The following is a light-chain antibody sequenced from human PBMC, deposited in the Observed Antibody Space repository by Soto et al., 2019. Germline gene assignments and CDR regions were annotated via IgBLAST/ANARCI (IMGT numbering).Light chain of an antibody. CDR2: AAS. Sequence: DIQMTQSPSSLSASVGDRVTITCRASQGISTYLNWHQQKPGKAPKLLIYAASSLQSGVPSRFSGSGSETDFTLTISSLQPEDFATYSCQQSYNTTWTFGQGTKVDIK. CDR3: QQSYNTTWT. J-gene: IGKJ1*01. CDR1: QGISTY. V-gene: IGKV1-39*01.